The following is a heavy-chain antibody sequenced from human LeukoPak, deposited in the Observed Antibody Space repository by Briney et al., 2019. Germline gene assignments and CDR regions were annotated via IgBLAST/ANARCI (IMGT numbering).Heavy chain of an antibody. CDR2: LTGSGDNT. CDR3: AKAHFGVGATHYSDY. J-gene: IGHJ4*02. Sequence: GGSLRLSCAASGFTFSSYGMSWVRQAPGKGLEWVSALTGSGDNTYYADSVKGRFTISRDNSKNTLYLQMNSLRTEDTAVYYCAKAHFGVGATHYSDYWGQGTLVTVSS. V-gene: IGHV3-23*01. CDR1: GFTFSSYG. D-gene: IGHD1-26*01.